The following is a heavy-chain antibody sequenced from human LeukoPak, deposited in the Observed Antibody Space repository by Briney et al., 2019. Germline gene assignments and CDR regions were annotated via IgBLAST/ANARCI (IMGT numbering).Heavy chain of an antibody. CDR3: ASWPEVGDGMDV. J-gene: IGHJ6*02. V-gene: IGHV3-66*01. CDR2: IYSGGST. Sequence: GGSLRLSCAASGFTVSSNYMSWVRQAPGKGLEWVSVIYSGGSTYYADPVKGRFTIPRDNSKNTLYLQMNSLRAEDTAVYYCASWPEVGDGMDVWGQGTTVTVSS. CDR1: GFTVSSNY. D-gene: IGHD2-15*01.